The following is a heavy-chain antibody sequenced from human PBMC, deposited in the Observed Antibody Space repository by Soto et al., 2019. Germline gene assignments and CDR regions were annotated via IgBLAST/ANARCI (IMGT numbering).Heavy chain of an antibody. CDR1: GGSFSGYY. J-gene: IGHJ4*02. D-gene: IGHD3-10*01. CDR2: INHSGST. Sequence: KPSETLSLTCAVYGGSFSGYYWSWIRQPPGKGLEWIGEINHSGSTNYNPSLKSRVTISVDTSKNQFSLKLSSVTAADTAVYYCAKSGSGSYSYYFDYWGQGTLVTVSS. V-gene: IGHV4-34*01. CDR3: AKSGSGSYSYYFDY.